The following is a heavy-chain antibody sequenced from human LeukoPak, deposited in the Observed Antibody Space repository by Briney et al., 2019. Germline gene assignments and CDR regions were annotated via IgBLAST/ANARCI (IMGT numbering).Heavy chain of an antibody. CDR1: GFTFSSYG. V-gene: IGHV3-30*18. CDR2: ISYDGSNK. J-gene: IGHJ4*02. Sequence: GGSLRLSCAASGFTFSSYGMHWVRQAPGKGLEWVAVISYDGSNKYYADSVKGRFTISRDNSKNTLYLQMDSLRAEDTAVYYCAKDRYSTVTTGSLDYWGQGTLVTVSS. CDR3: AKDRYSTVTTGSLDY. D-gene: IGHD4-17*01.